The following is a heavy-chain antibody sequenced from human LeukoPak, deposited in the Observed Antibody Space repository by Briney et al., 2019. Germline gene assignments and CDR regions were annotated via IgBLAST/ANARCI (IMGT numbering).Heavy chain of an antibody. V-gene: IGHV4-34*01. CDR2: INHSGST. D-gene: IGHD6-6*01. CDR1: GDSISSYY. CDR3: ARLAARPWIMYDY. Sequence: SETLSLTCSVSGDSISSYYWSWIRQPPGKGLEWIGEINHSGSTNYNPSLKSRVTISVDTSKNQFSLKLSSVTAADTAVYYCARLAARPWIMYDYWGQGTLVTVSS. J-gene: IGHJ4*02.